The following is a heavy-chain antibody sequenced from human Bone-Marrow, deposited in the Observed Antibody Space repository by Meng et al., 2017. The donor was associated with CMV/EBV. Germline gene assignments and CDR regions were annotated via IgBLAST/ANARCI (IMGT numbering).Heavy chain of an antibody. CDR3: PRIGVGYTYGAGMDV. Sequence: GESLKISCAASGFIFSSYGMHWVRQAPGKGLEWVAVISHDGSNKYHADSVKGRFTISRDNSRNTLYLQMNSLRSEDTAVYYCPRIGVGYTYGAGMDVWGQGTTVTVSS. CDR2: ISHDGSNK. D-gene: IGHD5-18*01. CDR1: GFIFSSYG. J-gene: IGHJ6*02. V-gene: IGHV3-30*03.